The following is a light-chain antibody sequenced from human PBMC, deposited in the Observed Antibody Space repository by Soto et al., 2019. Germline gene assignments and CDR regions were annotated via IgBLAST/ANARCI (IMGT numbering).Light chain of an antibody. Sequence: IQMTHSPSTRSSSVLYRVTITCRASQSISSWLAWYQQKPGKAPKLLIYDASSLESGVPSRFSGSGSGTEFTLTISSLQPDDFATYYCQQYNSYSPTLGQGTKVDIK. V-gene: IGKV1-5*01. CDR2: DAS. CDR3: QQYNSYSPT. CDR1: QSISSW. J-gene: IGKJ1*01.